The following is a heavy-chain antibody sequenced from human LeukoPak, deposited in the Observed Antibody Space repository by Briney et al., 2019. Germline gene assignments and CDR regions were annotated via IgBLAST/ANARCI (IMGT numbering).Heavy chain of an antibody. CDR3: AKLPTTAIVVVPAAIPVFDY. D-gene: IGHD2-2*02. J-gene: IGHJ4*02. CDR1: EFTFSSYA. V-gene: IGHV3-23*01. CDR2: ISGSGGST. Sequence: GGSLRLSCAASEFTFSSYAMSWVRQAPGKGLEWVSAISGSGGSTYYADSVKGRFTISRDNSKNTLYLQMNSLRAEDTAVYYCAKLPTTAIVVVPAAIPVFDYWGQGTLVTVSS.